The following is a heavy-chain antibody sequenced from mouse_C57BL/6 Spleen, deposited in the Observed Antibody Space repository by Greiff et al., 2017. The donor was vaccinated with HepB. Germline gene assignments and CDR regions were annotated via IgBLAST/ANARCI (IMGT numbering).Heavy chain of an antibody. D-gene: IGHD3-1*01. CDR3: ARGAARGLVDY. CDR2: IYPGDGDT. CDR1: GYAFSSSW. V-gene: IGHV1-82*01. J-gene: IGHJ2*01. Sequence: QVQLQQSGPELVKPGASVKISCKASGYAFSSSWMNWVKQRPGKGLEWIGRIYPGDGDTNYNGKFKGKATLTADKSSSTAYMQLSSLTSEDSAVYFCARGAARGLVDYWGQGTTLTVSS.